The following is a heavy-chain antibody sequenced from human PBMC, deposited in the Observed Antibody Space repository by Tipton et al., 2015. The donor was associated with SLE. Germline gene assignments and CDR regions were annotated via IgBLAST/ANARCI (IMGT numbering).Heavy chain of an antibody. V-gene: IGHV4-34*01. D-gene: IGHD3-10*01. CDR2: INHSGSP. Sequence: TLSLTCAVYGGSFSGYYWSWIRQPPGKGLEWVGEINHSGSPNYNPSLKSRVTISVDTSKNQFSLKLSSVTAADTAVYYCASPITLVRGVTKDYWGQGTLVTVSS. J-gene: IGHJ4*02. CDR3: ASPITLVRGVTKDY. CDR1: GGSFSGYY.